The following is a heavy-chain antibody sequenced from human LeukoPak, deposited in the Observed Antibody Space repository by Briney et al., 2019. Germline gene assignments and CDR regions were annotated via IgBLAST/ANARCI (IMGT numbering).Heavy chain of an antibody. CDR2: IYYSGST. CDR1: GGSISSSSYY. Sequence: SETLSLTCTVSGGSISSSSYYWGWIRQPPGKGLEWIGSIYYSGSTYYNPSLKSRVTISVDTSKNQLSLKLSSVTAADTAVYYCARDSRLRWRRYFDYWGQGTPVTVSS. CDR3: ARDSRLRWRRYFDY. V-gene: IGHV4-39*07. D-gene: IGHD4-23*01. J-gene: IGHJ4*02.